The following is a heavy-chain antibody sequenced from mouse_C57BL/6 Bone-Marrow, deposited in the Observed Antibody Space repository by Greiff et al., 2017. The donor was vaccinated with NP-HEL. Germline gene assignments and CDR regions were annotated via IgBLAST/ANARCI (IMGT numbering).Heavy chain of an antibody. CDR2: ISSGGSYT. CDR3: ARRGITTAPFDY. D-gene: IGHD1-2*01. Sequence: EVKVVESGGDLVKPGGSLKLSCAASGFTFSSYGMSWVRQTPDKRLEWVATISSGGSYTYYPDSVKGRFTISRDNTKNTLYLQMSSLKSEDTAMYYCARRGITTAPFDYWGQGTTLTVSS. V-gene: IGHV5-6*02. J-gene: IGHJ2*01. CDR1: GFTFSSYG.